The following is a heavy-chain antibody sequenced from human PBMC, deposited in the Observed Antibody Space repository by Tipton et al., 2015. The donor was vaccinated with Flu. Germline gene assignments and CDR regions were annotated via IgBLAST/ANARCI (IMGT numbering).Heavy chain of an antibody. CDR1: GFTFSSYS. J-gene: IGHJ5*02. V-gene: IGHV3-48*04. CDR3: ARDSQPLHYGDYSWFDP. Sequence: SLRLSCAASGFTFSSYSMNWVRQAPGKGLEWVSYISSSSSTIYYADSVKGRFTISRDNAKNSLYLQMNSLRAEDTAVYYCARDSQPLHYGDYSWFDPWGQGTLVTVSS. D-gene: IGHD4-17*01. CDR2: ISSSSSTI.